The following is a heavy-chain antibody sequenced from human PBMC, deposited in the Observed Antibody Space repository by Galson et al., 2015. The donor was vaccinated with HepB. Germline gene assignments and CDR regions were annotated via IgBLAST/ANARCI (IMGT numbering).Heavy chain of an antibody. Sequence: SLRLSCAASGFTFSNYGMHWVRQAPGKGLEWVAVISYDGSNKYYAGSVKGRFTISRDNSKNTLYLQMNSLRAEDTALYYCAKDPYLYSALAGTMAGFDYWGQGTLSPSPQ. D-gene: IGHD6-19*01. CDR3: AKDPYLYSALAGTMAGFDY. CDR2: ISYDGSNK. CDR1: GFTFSNYG. V-gene: IGHV3-30*18. J-gene: IGHJ4*02.